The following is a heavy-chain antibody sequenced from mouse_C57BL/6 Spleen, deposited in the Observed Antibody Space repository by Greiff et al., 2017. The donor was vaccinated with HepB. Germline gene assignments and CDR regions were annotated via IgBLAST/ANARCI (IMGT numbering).Heavy chain of an antibody. CDR1: GFTFSDYG. CDR2: ISSGSSTI. D-gene: IGHD2-2*01. J-gene: IGHJ3*01. Sequence: VQLKESGGGLVKPGGSLKLSCAASGFTFSDYGMHWVRQAPEKGLEWVAYISSGSSTIYYADTVKGRFTISRDNAKNTLFLQMTSLRSEDTAMYDCARGGLRGGAWFAYWGQGTLVTVSA. V-gene: IGHV5-17*01. CDR3: ARGGLRGGAWFAY.